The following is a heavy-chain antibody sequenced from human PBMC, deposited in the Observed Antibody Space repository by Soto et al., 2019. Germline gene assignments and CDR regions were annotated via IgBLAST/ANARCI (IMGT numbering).Heavy chain of an antibody. CDR3: ARVYYYFWRGYYAWFDP. Sequence: QVQLQESGPGLVKPSQTLSLTCTVSGGSISSGGYYWSWIRQHPGKGLEWIGYIYYSGSTYYNPSRKSRVTISVDTSKNQFSLKLSSVTAADTAVYYCARVYYYFWRGYYAWFDPWGQGTLVTVSS. CDR1: GGSISSGGYY. D-gene: IGHD3-3*01. J-gene: IGHJ5*02. CDR2: IYYSGST. V-gene: IGHV4-31*03.